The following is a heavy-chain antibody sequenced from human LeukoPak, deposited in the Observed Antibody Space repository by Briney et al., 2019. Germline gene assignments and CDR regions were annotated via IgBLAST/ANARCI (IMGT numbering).Heavy chain of an antibody. CDR3: ARGEQAGLWFGDTAFHH. Sequence: ASVKVACKASGGAXSSYAVSWVRQAPGQGLEWMGGIIPILGIPNYAQKFQGRVTITADESTSTANMELSSLRSEDTAVYYCARGEQAGLWFGDTAFHHWGQGTLVTVSS. CDR2: IIPILGIP. J-gene: IGHJ1*01. CDR1: GGAXSSYA. D-gene: IGHD3-10*01. V-gene: IGHV1-69*10.